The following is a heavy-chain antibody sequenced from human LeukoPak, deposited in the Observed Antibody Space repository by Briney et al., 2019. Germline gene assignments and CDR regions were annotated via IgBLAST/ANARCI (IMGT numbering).Heavy chain of an antibody. Sequence: GGSLRPSCAAAGLNFRNSWMSWVRQAAGEVLERVANIKQDRTKKYDVDSVKGRFTISRDDARDSLSLQMNSLRAEDTAVYYCARDCETRCAFDPPNYWGQGTLVTVSS. D-gene: IGHD3-9*01. V-gene: IGHV3-7*01. CDR3: ARDCETRCAFDPPNY. CDR1: GLNFRNSW. J-gene: IGHJ4*02. CDR2: IKQDRTKK.